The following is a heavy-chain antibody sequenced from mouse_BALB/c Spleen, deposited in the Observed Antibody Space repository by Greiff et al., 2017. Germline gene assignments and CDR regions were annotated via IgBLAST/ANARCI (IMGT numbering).Heavy chain of an antibody. J-gene: IGHJ2*01. Sequence: EVQRVESGGGLVKPGGSLKLSCAASGFTFSSYAMSWVRQTPEKRLEWVATISSGGSYTYYPDSVKGRFTISRDNAKNTLYLQMSSLRSEDTAMYYCARQAGAGNPDNWGQGTTLTVSA. CDR2: ISSGGSYT. D-gene: IGHD2-1*01. V-gene: IGHV5-9-3*01. CDR1: GFTFSSYA. CDR3: ARQAGAGNPDN.